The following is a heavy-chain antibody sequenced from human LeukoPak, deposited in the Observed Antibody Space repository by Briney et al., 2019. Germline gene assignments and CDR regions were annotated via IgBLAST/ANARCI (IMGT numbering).Heavy chain of an antibody. Sequence: GASVKVSCKASGGTFSSYAISWVRQAPGRGLEWMGGIIPIFGTANYAQKFQGRVTITADESTSTAYMELSSLRSEDTAVYYCARDILYSSAAGTWINDAFDIWGQGTMVTVSS. CDR1: GGTFSSYA. V-gene: IGHV1-69*01. D-gene: IGHD6-13*01. CDR2: IIPIFGTA. CDR3: ARDILYSSAAGTWINDAFDI. J-gene: IGHJ3*02.